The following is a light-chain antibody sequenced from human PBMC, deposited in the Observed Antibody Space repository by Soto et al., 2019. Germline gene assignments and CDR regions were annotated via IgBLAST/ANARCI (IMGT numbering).Light chain of an antibody. CDR3: QQYNIYSWT. V-gene: IGKV1-5*03. CDR1: QSISSW. Sequence: DIQMTQSPSTLSASVGDRVTITCRASQSISSWLAWYQQKPGKAPKLLIYKASILESGVPSRFSGSGSGTEFTLTISSLQPDDFATYYCQQYNIYSWTFGQGTKVEIK. J-gene: IGKJ1*01. CDR2: KAS.